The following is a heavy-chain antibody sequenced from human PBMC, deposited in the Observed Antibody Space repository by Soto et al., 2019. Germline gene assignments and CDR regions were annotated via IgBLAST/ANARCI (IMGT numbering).Heavy chain of an antibody. CDR3: AGGGRGGLNWCDP. CDR1: GYTFTSYG. V-gene: IGHV1-18*01. CDR2: ISAYNGNT. D-gene: IGHD2-15*01. J-gene: IGHJ5*02. Sequence: QVQLVQSGAEVKKPGASVKVSCKASGYTFTSYGISWVRQAPGQGLEWMGWISAYNGNTNYAQKLQGRDTMTTDTSRRTAYRGLGSLRSDGAAGDYWAGGGRGGLNWCDPWGQGTLVTVSS.